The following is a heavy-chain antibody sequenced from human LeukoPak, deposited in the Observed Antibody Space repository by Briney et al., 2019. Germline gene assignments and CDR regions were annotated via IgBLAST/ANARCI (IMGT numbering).Heavy chain of an antibody. CDR1: GYTFTSYG. J-gene: IGHJ4*02. Sequence: ASVKVSCNASGYTFTSYGISWVRQAPGQGLEWMGWISDYNGNTNYAQKLQGRVTMTTDRSTSTAYMELRSLRSDDTAVHYCARDERRFMIMFGGALDFWGQGTLVTVSS. V-gene: IGHV1-18*01. CDR3: ARDERRFMIMFGGALDF. CDR2: ISDYNGNT. D-gene: IGHD3-16*01.